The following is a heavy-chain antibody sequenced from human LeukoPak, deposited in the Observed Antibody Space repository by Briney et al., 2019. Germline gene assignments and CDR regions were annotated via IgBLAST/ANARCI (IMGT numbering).Heavy chain of an antibody. J-gene: IGHJ4*02. CDR3: ARDSGGTFDY. CDR2: ISYDGSNK. V-gene: IGHV3-30*04. Sequence: GGSLRLSCAASGFTFSSYAMHWVRQAPGKGLEWVAVISYDGSNKYYADSVKGRFTISRDNSKNTLYLQMNSLRAEDTAVYYCARDSGGTFDYWGQGTLVTVPS. D-gene: IGHD3-16*01. CDR1: GFTFSSYA.